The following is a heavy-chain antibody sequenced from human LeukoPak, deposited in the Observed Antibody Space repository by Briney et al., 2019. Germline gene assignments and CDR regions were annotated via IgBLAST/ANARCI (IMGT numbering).Heavy chain of an antibody. CDR3: ARDKEWLFSLDAFDI. D-gene: IGHD3-3*01. Sequence: GRSLRLSCTASGFNFGIYGMHWVRQAPGKGLEWVAVMWDDGTNEYYVESVKGRFTISRDNAKNTLYLQMNSLRAEDTAVYYCARDKEWLFSLDAFDIWGQGTMVTVSS. CDR1: GFNFGIYG. CDR2: MWDDGTNE. V-gene: IGHV3-33*01. J-gene: IGHJ3*02.